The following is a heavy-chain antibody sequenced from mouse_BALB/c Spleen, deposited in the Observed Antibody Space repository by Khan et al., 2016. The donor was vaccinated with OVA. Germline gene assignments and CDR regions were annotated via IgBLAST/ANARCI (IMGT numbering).Heavy chain of an antibody. CDR3: GRSLVDSYGMIY. Sequence: EVELVESGGGVVKPGGSLKLSCSASGFTFSSFAMSWVRQTPEKRLEWVATISSGGHYTFYPDSVKGRFIISRDTARNTLYLLMSSLRSEDTAMYDCGRSLVDSYGMIYWGQGTSFTVSS. CDR2: ISSGGHYT. J-gene: IGHJ4*01. V-gene: IGHV5-9-3*01. D-gene: IGHD2-13*01. CDR1: GFTFSSFA.